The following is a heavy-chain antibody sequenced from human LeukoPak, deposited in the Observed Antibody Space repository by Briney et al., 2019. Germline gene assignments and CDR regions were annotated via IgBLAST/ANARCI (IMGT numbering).Heavy chain of an antibody. CDR2: IYADGTT. V-gene: IGHV3-53*01. D-gene: IGHD3-22*01. Sequence: GGSLRLSCVASGFIVSRHYMSWLRQAPGKGLEWVSVIYADGTTYYADSMAGRFTFSRDNSKNTLYLQMDSLRTEDTAVYYCARGGTQGWLFYDSWGQGTLVTVSS. CDR3: ARGGTQGWLFYDS. J-gene: IGHJ5*01. CDR1: GFIVSRHY.